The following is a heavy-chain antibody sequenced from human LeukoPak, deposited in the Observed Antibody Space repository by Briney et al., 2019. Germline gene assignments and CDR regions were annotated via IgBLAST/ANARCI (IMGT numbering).Heavy chain of an antibody. CDR3: AREFDYEGVDP. CDR2: IYYSGST. Sequence: SETLSLTCTVSGGSISSYYWSWIRQPPGKGLEWIGYIYYSGSTNYNPSLKSRVYISVDTSKNQFSLELSSLTAADTAVYYCAREFDYEGVDPWGQGTLVTVSS. D-gene: IGHD4-17*01. CDR1: GGSISSYY. V-gene: IGHV4-59*12. J-gene: IGHJ5*02.